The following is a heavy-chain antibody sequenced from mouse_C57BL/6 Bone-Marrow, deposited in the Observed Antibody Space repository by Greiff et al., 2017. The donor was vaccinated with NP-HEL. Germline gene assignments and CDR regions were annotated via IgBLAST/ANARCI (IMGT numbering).Heavy chain of an antibody. CDR2: ISSGGSYT. CDR3: ARYSNSYAMDY. D-gene: IGHD2-5*01. CDR1: GFTFSSYG. V-gene: IGHV5-6*02. Sequence: DVKLVESGGDLVKPGGSLKLSCAASGFTFSSYGMSWVRQTPDKRLEWVATISSGGSYTYYPDSVKGRFTISRDNAKNTLYLQMSSLKSEDTAMYYCARYSNSYAMDYWGQGTSVTVSS. J-gene: IGHJ4*01.